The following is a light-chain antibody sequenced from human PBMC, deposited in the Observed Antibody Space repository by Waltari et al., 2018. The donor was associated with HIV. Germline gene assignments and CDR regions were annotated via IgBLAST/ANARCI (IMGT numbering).Light chain of an antibody. CDR1: QSIFYSSRNANY. CDR3: QQYYSTPPT. Sequence: DIVMTQSPPSLALSLGERATINCKSSQSIFYSSRNANYLAWYQQKPGQSPKLLIYWASSRASGVPDRFSGSGSRTDFTLSISSLQSEDVAVYFCQQYYSTPPTFGQGTRVEIK. CDR2: WAS. J-gene: IGKJ1*01. V-gene: IGKV4-1*01.